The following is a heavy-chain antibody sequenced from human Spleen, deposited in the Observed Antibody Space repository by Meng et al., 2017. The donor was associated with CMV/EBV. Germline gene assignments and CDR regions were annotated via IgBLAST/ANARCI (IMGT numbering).Heavy chain of an antibody. CDR3: ASYDFWSGHGFDY. V-gene: IGHV4-39*01. D-gene: IGHD3-3*01. CDR2: IYYSGST. CDR1: GGSISSSSYY. J-gene: IGHJ4*02. Sequence: TVSGGSISSSSYYWGWIRQPPGKGLEWIGSIYYSGSTYYNPSLKSRVTISVDTSKNQFSLKLSSVTAADTAVYYCASYDFWSGHGFDYWGQGTLVTVSS.